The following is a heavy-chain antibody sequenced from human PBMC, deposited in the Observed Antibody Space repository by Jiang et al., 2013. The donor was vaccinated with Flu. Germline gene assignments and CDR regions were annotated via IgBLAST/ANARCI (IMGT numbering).Heavy chain of an antibody. CDR3: ARVLLLWFGELFGAFDI. J-gene: IGHJ3*02. CDR2: ISYDGSNK. Sequence: FTFSSYAMHWVRQAPGKGLEWVAVISYDGSNKYYADSVKGRFTISRDNSKNTLYLQMNSLRAEDTAVYYCARVLLLWFGELFGAFDIWGQGTMVTVSS. V-gene: IGHV3-30-3*01. D-gene: IGHD3-10*01. CDR1: FTFSSYA.